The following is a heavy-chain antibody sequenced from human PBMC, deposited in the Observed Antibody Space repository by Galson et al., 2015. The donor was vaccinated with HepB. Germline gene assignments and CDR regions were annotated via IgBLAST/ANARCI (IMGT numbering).Heavy chain of an antibody. Sequence: SLRLSCAASGFTFSSYAMHWVRQAPGKGLEWVAVISYDGSNKYYADSVKGRFTISRDNSKNTLYLQMNSLRAEDTAVYYCAREGLGSLDAFDIWGQGTMVTVSS. D-gene: IGHD1-26*01. J-gene: IGHJ3*02. CDR1: GFTFSSYA. CDR3: AREGLGSLDAFDI. V-gene: IGHV3-30-3*01. CDR2: ISYDGSNK.